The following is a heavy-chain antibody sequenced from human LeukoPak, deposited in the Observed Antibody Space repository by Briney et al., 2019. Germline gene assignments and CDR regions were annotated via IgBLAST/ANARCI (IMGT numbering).Heavy chain of an antibody. Sequence: PSETLSLTCTVSGGSISSYYWSWIRRPPGKGLEWIGYIYYSGSTNYNPSLKSRVTISVDTSKNQFSLKLSSVTAADTAVYYCARDIVAYSSGWYPWFDPWGQGTLVTVSS. CDR3: ARDIVAYSSGWYPWFDP. CDR1: GGSISSYY. CDR2: IYYSGST. D-gene: IGHD6-19*01. V-gene: IGHV4-59*01. J-gene: IGHJ5*02.